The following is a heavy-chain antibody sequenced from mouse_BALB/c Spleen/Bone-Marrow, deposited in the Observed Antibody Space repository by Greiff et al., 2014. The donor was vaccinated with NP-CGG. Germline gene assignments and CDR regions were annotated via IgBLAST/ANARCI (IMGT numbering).Heavy chain of an antibody. CDR2: IYPGNVNT. CDR3: ARGGWLRDALDY. D-gene: IGHD2-2*01. J-gene: IGHJ4*01. Sequence: QVQLQQFGPELVKPGASVRISCKASGYTFTSYYIHWVKQRPGQGLEWIGWIYPGNVNTKYNEKFKGKATLTADKSSSTAYMQLSSLTSEDSAVYFWARGGWLRDALDYWGQGTSVTVSS. V-gene: IGHV1S56*01. CDR1: GYTFTSYY.